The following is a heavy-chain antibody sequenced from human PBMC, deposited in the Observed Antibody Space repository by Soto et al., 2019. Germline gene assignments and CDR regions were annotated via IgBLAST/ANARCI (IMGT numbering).Heavy chain of an antibody. CDR2: IYYSGTT. D-gene: IGHD1-26*01. V-gene: IGHV4-28*01. CDR1: GYSISSSNW. CDR3: ARREIQGPIDY. Sequence: QVQLQESGPGLVKPSDTLSLTCAVSGYSISSSNWWGWIRQPPGKGLEWIGYIYYSGTTYYNPSLKRRVHLSVDTSQKQVSLKLTSVTAVDTAVYYWARREIQGPIDYWGPGTLVTGSS. J-gene: IGHJ4*02.